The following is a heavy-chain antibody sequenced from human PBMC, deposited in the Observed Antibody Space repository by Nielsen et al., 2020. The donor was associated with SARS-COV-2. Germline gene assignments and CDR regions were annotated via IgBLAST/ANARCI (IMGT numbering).Heavy chain of an antibody. CDR3: AREGYRSAFGMDV. V-gene: IGHV1-46*01. CDR1: GYTFSRNH. CDR2: INPSGGST. J-gene: IGHJ6*02. Sequence: ASVKVSCKAYGYTFSRNHVHWVRQAPGQGLEWMGIINPSGGSTSYAQKFQGRVTITADESTSTAYIELSSLKSEDTAVYYCAREGYRSAFGMDVWGQGTTVTVSS. D-gene: IGHD5-12*01.